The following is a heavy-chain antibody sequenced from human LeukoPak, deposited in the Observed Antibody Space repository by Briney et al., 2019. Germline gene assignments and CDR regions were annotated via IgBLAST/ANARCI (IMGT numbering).Heavy chain of an antibody. V-gene: IGHV3-20*04. CDR2: INWNGGSI. J-gene: IGHJ4*02. CDR1: GFTFDDYG. Sequence: GGSLRLSCAASGFTFDDYGMSWVRQAPGKGLEWVSGINWNGGSIGYADSVKGRFTISRDNAKNSLYLQMNSLRAEDTALYYCASFSAIARAADYWGQGTLVTVSS. CDR3: ASFSAIARAADY. D-gene: IGHD5-18*01.